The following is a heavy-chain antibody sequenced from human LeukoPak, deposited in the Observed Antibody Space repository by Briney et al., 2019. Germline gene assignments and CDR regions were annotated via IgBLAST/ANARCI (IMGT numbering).Heavy chain of an antibody. CDR3: ARDLPTQQPPKGEDY. D-gene: IGHD6-13*01. Sequence: ASVKVSCKVSGYTLTGLSMHWVRQAPGQGLEWMGIINPSGGSTSYAQKFQGRVTMTRDTSISTAYMELSRLRSDDTAVYYCARDLPTQQPPKGEDYWGQGTLVTVSS. J-gene: IGHJ4*02. V-gene: IGHV1-46*01. CDR2: INPSGGST. CDR1: GYTLTGLS.